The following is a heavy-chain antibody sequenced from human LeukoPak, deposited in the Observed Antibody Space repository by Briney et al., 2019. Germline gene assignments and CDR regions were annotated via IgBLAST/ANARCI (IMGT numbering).Heavy chain of an antibody. CDR1: GFTFSSYS. CDR2: ISSSSSYI. J-gene: IGHJ4*02. CDR3: ARDEASIAVAGTALDY. D-gene: IGHD6-19*01. V-gene: IGHV3-21*01. Sequence: PGGSLRPSCAASGFTFSSYSMNWVRQAPGKGLEWVSSISSSSSYIYYADSVKGRFTISRDNAKNSLYLQMNSLRAEDTAVYYCARDEASIAVAGTALDYWGQGTLVTVSS.